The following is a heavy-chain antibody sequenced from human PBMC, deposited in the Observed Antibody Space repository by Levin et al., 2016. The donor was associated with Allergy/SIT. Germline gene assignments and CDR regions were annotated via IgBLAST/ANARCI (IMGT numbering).Heavy chain of an antibody. CDR3: AREGACLSCDPPYYYGMDV. V-gene: IGHV3-33*01. D-gene: IGHD3-16*01. Sequence: GESLKISCVASGFTFSSYGMHWVRQAPGKGLEWVAVIWYDESNKKYVDSVKGRFTISRDNPKNTLYLQMDSLRAEDTAVYYCAREGACLSCDPPYYYGMDVWGQGTTVTVSS. CDR1: GFTFSSYG. J-gene: IGHJ6*02. CDR2: IWYDESNK.